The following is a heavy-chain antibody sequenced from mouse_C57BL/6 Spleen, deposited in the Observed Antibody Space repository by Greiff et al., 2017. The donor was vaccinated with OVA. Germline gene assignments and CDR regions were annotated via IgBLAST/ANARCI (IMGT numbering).Heavy chain of an antibody. Sequence: VQLQQSGPELVKPGASVKIPCKASGYTFTDYNMDWVKQSPGKSLEWIGDINPNNGGTIYNQKFKGKATLTVDKSSSTAYIELRSLTSEDTAVYYCARSRSNYAMDYWGQGTSVTVSS. J-gene: IGHJ4*01. CDR3: ARSRSNYAMDY. V-gene: IGHV1-18*01. D-gene: IGHD5-1*01. CDR1: GYTFTDYN. CDR2: INPNNGGT.